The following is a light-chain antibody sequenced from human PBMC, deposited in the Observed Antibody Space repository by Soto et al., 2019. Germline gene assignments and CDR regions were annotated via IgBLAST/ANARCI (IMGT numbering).Light chain of an antibody. J-gene: IGLJ1*01. CDR2: DDS. CDR3: ASYTNSTNYG. V-gene: IGLV2-14*03. Sequence: QSALTQPASVSGSPGQSITISCTGTNSDVGGYNYVSWYQEHPGKAPTLLIYDDSSRPSRLSNRFSGSKSGNRDSLIISWLQAEDEADYYCASYTNSTNYGFGSGTKLTFL. CDR1: NSDVGGYNY.